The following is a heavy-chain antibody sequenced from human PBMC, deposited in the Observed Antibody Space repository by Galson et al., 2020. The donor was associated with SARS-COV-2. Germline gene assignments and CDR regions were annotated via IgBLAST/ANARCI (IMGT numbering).Heavy chain of an antibody. CDR3: ARVGPRVAGQKVPDY. Sequence: ASVKVSCKASGYTFIDYSMYWVRQAPGQGLEWMGWISPNSGGTNYAQKFQGRVAMTRDTSSNTAYMELTRLKSDDTAVYFCARVGPRVAGQKVPDYWGQGTLVTVSS. V-gene: IGHV1-2*02. J-gene: IGHJ4*02. D-gene: IGHD6-19*01. CDR2: ISPNSGGT. CDR1: GYTFIDYS.